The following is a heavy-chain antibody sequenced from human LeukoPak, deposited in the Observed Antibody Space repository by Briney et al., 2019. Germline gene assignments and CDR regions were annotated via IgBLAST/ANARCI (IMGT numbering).Heavy chain of an antibody. Sequence: ASVKVSCKASGYTFTSYGICWVRQAPGQGLEWMGWISAYNGNTNYAQKLQGRVTMTRDTSTSTVYMELSSLRSEDTAVYYCARDQRYYDSSGHFDYWGQGTLVTVSS. CDR2: ISAYNGNT. CDR3: ARDQRYYDSSGHFDY. CDR1: GYTFTSYG. D-gene: IGHD3-22*01. J-gene: IGHJ4*02. V-gene: IGHV1-18*01.